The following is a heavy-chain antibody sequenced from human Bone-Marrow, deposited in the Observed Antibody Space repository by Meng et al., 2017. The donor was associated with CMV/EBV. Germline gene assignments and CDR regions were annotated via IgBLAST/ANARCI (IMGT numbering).Heavy chain of an antibody. Sequence: GTFSSYAISWVREAPEQGLEWMGGIIPIFGTANYAQKFQGRVTITADKSTSTAYMELSSLRSEDTAVYYCARGDSSLYSSSPLMVYWGQGTLVTVSS. CDR3: ARGDSSLYSSSPLMVY. V-gene: IGHV1-69*06. CDR1: GTFSSYA. CDR2: IIPIFGTA. J-gene: IGHJ4*02. D-gene: IGHD6-6*01.